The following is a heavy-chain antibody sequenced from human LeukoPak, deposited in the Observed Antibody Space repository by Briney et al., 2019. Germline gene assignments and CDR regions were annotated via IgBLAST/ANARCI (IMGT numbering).Heavy chain of an antibody. CDR1: GFTFSSYA. J-gene: IGHJ4*02. V-gene: IGHV3-23*01. Sequence: GGSLRLSCAASGFTFSSYAMSWVRQAPGKGLEWVSAISGSGGSTYYADSVKGRFTISRDNSKNTLYLQKNSLRAEDTAVYYCAKDKGAIQLWLHRIGLFDYWGQGTLVTVSS. CDR3: AKDKGAIQLWLHRIGLFDY. D-gene: IGHD5-18*01. CDR2: ISGSGGST.